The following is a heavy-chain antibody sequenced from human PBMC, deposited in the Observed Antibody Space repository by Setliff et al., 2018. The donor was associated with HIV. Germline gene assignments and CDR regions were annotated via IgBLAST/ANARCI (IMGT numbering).Heavy chain of an antibody. CDR3: ARDDVAAPGSHHDY. CDR2: IITGNGDT. J-gene: IGHJ4*02. V-gene: IGHV1-3*04. CDR1: GYTFTDYV. D-gene: IGHD6-13*01. Sequence: ASVKVSCKASGYTFTDYVIHWVRQAPGQRPEWMAWIITGNGDTHYSQKFRDRVTVARDTSANTAFMELNTLTSEDTAVYYCARDDVAAPGSHHDYWGQGTLVTVSS.